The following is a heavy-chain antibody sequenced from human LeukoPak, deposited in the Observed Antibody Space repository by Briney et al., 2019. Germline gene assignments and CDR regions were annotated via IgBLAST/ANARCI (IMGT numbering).Heavy chain of an antibody. D-gene: IGHD1-14*01. CDR3: AREWANQRQRRDY. Sequence: GRCLRLSCAASGFSVSSSFMTSVRQAPVKGLELVAVLYAGGTTTYADSVKGRFTISRDNSKNTVYLQMESLRDDDTAVYYCAREWANQRQRRDYWGQGPPVTVSS. J-gene: IGHJ4*02. V-gene: IGHV3-53*01. CDR2: LYAGGTT. CDR1: GFSVSSSF.